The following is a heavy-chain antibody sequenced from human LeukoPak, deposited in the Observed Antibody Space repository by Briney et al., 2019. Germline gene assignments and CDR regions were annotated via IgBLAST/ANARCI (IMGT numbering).Heavy chain of an antibody. Sequence: APVEVSGKASGSIFSTYGTSWVRQAPGHRLRGWGWTSAFNGITNYAQKLQGRVTMTTDTTPSTAHMELRSLRSDDTAVYYCARTSGSYPNPVDYWGQGTLVTVSS. D-gene: IGHD1-26*01. V-gene: IGHV1-18*01. CDR2: TSAFNGIT. J-gene: IGHJ4*02. CDR3: ARTSGSYPNPVDY. CDR1: GSIFSTYG.